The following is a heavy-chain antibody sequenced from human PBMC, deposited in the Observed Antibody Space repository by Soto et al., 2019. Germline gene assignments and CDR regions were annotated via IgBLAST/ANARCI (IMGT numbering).Heavy chain of an antibody. CDR2: MYHSGST. J-gene: IGHJ4*02. CDR3: ARAPARYYYDSSGYYYGDYFDY. D-gene: IGHD3-22*01. Sequence: PSETLSLTCAVSGGSISSGGYSWSWIRQPPGKGLEWIGYMYHSGSTYYNPSLKSRVTISVDRSKNQFSLKLSSVTAADTAVYYCARAPARYYYDSSGYYYGDYFDYWGQGTLVTVSS. CDR1: GGSISSGGYS. V-gene: IGHV4-30-2*01.